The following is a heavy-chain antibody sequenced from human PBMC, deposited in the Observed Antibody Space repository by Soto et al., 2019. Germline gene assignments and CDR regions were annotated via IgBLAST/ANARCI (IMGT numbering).Heavy chain of an antibody. V-gene: IGHV3-21*01. J-gene: IGHJ6*02. CDR1: GFTFSSYS. D-gene: IGHD3-22*01. CDR3: ARDASPTMIVGHDA. CDR2: ISSSSSYI. Sequence: GGSLRLSCAASGFTFSSYSMNWVRQAPGKGLEWVSSISSSSSYIYYADSVKGRFTISRDNAKNSLYLQMNSLRAEDTAVYYCARDASPTMIVGHDAWGQGTTVTVSS.